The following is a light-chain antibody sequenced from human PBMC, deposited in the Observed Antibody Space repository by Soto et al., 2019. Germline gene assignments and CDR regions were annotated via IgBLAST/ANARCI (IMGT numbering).Light chain of an antibody. Sequence: QSVLTQPASVSGSPGQSITISCTGTSSDVGGYNYVSWFQQHPGKAPKLMIYEVTNRPSGVSNRFSGSKSGNTASLTISGLQAEDEADYYCFSYTSSSTWVFGGGTKLTVL. CDR2: EVT. J-gene: IGLJ3*02. CDR1: SSDVGGYNY. V-gene: IGLV2-14*01. CDR3: FSYTSSSTWV.